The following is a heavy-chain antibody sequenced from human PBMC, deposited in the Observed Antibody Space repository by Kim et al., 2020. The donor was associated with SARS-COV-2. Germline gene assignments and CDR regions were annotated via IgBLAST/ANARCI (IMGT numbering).Heavy chain of an antibody. Sequence: DAVKGRFTISRDNTKNTLYLQMNGLGAEDTAVYDCAKDLRFLESDTGFDYWGQGTLVTVS. CDR3: AKDLRFLESDTGFDY. J-gene: IGHJ4*02. D-gene: IGHD3-3*01. V-gene: IGHV3-30*02.